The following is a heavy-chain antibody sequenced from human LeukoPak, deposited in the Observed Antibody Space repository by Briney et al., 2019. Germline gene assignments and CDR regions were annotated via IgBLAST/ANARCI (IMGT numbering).Heavy chain of an antibody. CDR3: ARRELTQHYFDY. CDR2: ISYDGSNR. J-gene: IGHJ4*02. CDR1: GFTFSSYG. D-gene: IGHD1-26*01. V-gene: IGHV3-30*03. Sequence: GGSLTLSCTASGFTFSSYGMHWVRLPPGQGMEWEAVISYDGSNRSYADSVNGRCTISRDNSTNTLYLLMNSSRAEATAVYYCARRELTQHYFDYWGQGTLVTVPS.